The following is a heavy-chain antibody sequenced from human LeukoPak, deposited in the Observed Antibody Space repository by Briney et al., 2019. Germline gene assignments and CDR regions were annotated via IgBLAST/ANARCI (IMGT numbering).Heavy chain of an antibody. CDR1: GGSISSSSYY. Sequence: PSETLSLTCTVSGGSISSSSYYWGWIRQPPGKGLEWIGSIYYSGSTYYNPSLKSRVTISVDTSKNQFSLKLSSVTAADTAVYYCARAARITGTNCYFDYWGQGTLVTVSS. CDR3: ARAARITGTNCYFDY. D-gene: IGHD1-7*01. CDR2: IYYSGST. J-gene: IGHJ4*02. V-gene: IGHV4-39*07.